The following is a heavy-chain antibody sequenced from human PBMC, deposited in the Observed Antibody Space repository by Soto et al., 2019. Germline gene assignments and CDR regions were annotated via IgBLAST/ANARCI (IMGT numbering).Heavy chain of an antibody. CDR2: ISYDGSNK. CDR1: GFTFSSYA. V-gene: IGHV3-30-3*01. Sequence: QVQLVESGGGVVQPGRSLRLSCAASGFTFSSYAMHWVRQAPGKGLEWVAVISYDGSNKYYADSVKGRFTISRDNSKNTLYLQMNSLRAEDTAVYYCARDANESAGTTLDYDDVWGSYRYTPHFDSWCQGTLVTVSS. D-gene: IGHD3-16*02. J-gene: IGHJ4*02. CDR3: ARDANESAGTTLDYDDVWGSYRYTPHFDS.